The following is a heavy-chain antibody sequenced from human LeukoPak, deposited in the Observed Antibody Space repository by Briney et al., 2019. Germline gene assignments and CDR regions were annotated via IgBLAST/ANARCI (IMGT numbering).Heavy chain of an antibody. CDR2: INHSGST. D-gene: IGHD2-21*02. J-gene: IGHJ3*02. CDR1: GVSFSGYY. CDR3: ASRGAYCGGDCYSGIRNAFDI. V-gene: IGHV4-34*01. Sequence: SSETLSLTCAVYGVSFSGYYWSWIRQPPGKGLEWIGEINHSGSTNYNPSLKSRVTISVDTSKNQFSLKLSSVTAADTAVYYCASRGAYCGGDCYSGIRNAFDIWGQGTMVTVSS.